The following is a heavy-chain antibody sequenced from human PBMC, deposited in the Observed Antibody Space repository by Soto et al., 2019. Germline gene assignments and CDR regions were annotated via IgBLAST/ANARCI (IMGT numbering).Heavy chain of an antibody. J-gene: IGHJ6*02. CDR1: GFTVSRNY. CDR3: ASPGSVTMIAYGMDV. D-gene: IGHD3-22*01. Sequence: GSLRLSCAASGFTVSRNYMSWVRQAPGKGLEWVSVIYSGGSTYYADSVKGRFTISRDNSKNTLYLQMNSLRAEDTAVYYCASPGSVTMIAYGMDVWGQGTTVTVSS. CDR2: IYSGGST. V-gene: IGHV3-53*01.